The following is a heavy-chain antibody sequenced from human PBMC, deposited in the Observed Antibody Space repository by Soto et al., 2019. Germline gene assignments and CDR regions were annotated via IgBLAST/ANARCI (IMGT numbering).Heavy chain of an antibody. CDR1: GFTFSSYA. D-gene: IGHD4-4*01. CDR2: ISSSSSYI. V-gene: IGHV3-21*01. Sequence: EVQLLESGGGLVQPGGSLRLSCAASGFTFSSYAMNWVRQAPGKGLEWVSSISSSSSYIYYADSVKGRFTISRDNAKNSLYLQMNSLRAEDTAVYYCARDDYSNYGPTPNWFDPWGQGTLVNVSA. CDR3: ARDDYSNYGPTPNWFDP. J-gene: IGHJ5*02.